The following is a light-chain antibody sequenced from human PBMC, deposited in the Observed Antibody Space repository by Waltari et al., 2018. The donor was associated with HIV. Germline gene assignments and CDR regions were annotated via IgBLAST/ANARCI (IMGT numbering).Light chain of an antibody. V-gene: IGLV1-40*01. CDR3: QSYDNSLSAWV. J-gene: IGLJ3*02. CDR2: DKI. Sequence: QSVLTQPPSVSGAPGQRVTISCTGSSSNLGLGYDVQWYQQLPGTAPNLLVYDKINRPSGVPDRFSGSKAGISASLAITGLQAEDEANYYCQSYDNSLSAWVFGGGTKVTVL. CDR1: SSNLGLGYD.